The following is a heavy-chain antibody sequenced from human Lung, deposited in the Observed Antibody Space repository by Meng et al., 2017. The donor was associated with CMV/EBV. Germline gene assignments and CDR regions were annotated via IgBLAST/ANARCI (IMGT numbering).Heavy chain of an antibody. CDR3: TRGHSGIHIYAFDI. J-gene: IGHJ3*02. V-gene: IGHV3-72*01. Sequence: GGSLRLSCAGSGFIFSDHYIDWVRQAPGKGLEWVCRAANKANSYTTEYAASVKCRFTFSNDDSETSLYLQMNSLRSEDTAEYYCTRGHSGIHIYAFDIWGQGTLVTFSS. D-gene: IGHD1-26*01. CDR1: GFIFSDHY. CDR2: AANKANSYTT.